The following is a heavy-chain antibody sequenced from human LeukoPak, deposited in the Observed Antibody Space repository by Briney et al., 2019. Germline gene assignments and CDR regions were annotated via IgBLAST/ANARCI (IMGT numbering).Heavy chain of an antibody. V-gene: IGHV3-30*02. D-gene: IGHD5-18*01. CDR3: ARKIQNAFDI. CDR1: GFTFSSFG. Sequence: GGSLRLSCAASGFTFSSFGIHWVRQAPGKGPEWVAFIQYDGTNKHYSDSVKGRFTISRDDAQNSLYLQMNSLRAEDTAVYYCARKIQNAFDIWGQGTMVTVSS. J-gene: IGHJ3*02. CDR2: IQYDGTNK.